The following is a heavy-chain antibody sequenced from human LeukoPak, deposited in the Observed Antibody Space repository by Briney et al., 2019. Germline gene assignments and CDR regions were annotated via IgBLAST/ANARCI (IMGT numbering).Heavy chain of an antibody. J-gene: IGHJ6*02. D-gene: IGHD6-13*01. V-gene: IGHV3-48*01. Sequence: GGSLRLSCEGSGFSFGAHNMNWVRQAPGKGLESISYISSSSATIFYADSVKGRFTISRDNAKNSLYLQMNSLRPEDTAVYFCARHDDIAIFRNGLDVWGLGTTVTVSS. CDR3: ARHDDIAIFRNGLDV. CDR2: ISSSSATI. CDR1: GFSFGAHN.